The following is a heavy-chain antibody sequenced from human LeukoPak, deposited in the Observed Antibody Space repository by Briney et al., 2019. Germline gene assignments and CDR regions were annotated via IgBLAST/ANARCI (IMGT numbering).Heavy chain of an antibody. CDR3: ARGPRDYGDAYFDY. V-gene: IGHV1-8*01. J-gene: IGHJ4*02. D-gene: IGHD4-17*01. CDR2: MNPNSGNT. CDR1: GYTFTSYD. Sequence: ASVKVSCKASGYTFTSYDINWVRQATGQGLEWMGWMNPNSGNTGYAQKFQGRVTITSNTSISTAYMELSSLRSEDTAVYYCARGPRDYGDAYFDYWGQGTLVTVSS.